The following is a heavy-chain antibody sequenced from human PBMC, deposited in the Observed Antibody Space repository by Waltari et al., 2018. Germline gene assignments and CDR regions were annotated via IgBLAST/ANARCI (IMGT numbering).Heavy chain of an antibody. V-gene: IGHV3-21*01. CDR1: GFPFRRSS. CDR2: ISSSSSYI. D-gene: IGHD6-19*01. Sequence: EVQLVESGGGLVKPGGSLRLSCAASGFPFRRSSMTWVSQAPGKGLEWVSSISSSSSYIYYADSVKGRFTISRDNAKNSLYLQMNSLRAEDTAVYYCARDEIAVAGINYWGQGTLVTVSS. J-gene: IGHJ4*02. CDR3: ARDEIAVAGINY.